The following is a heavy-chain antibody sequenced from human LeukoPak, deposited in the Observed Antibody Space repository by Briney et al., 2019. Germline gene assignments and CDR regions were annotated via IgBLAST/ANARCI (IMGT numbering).Heavy chain of an antibody. D-gene: IGHD6-13*01. Sequence: GRSLRLSCAASGFTFSSYGMHWVRQAPGKGLEWVAVISYDGSNKYYADSVKGRFTISRDNSKNTLYLQMNSLRAEDTAVYYCATSPRYKQQLGYFDYWGQGTLVTVSS. J-gene: IGHJ4*02. CDR2: ISYDGSNK. CDR3: ATSPRYKQQLGYFDY. CDR1: GFTFSSYG. V-gene: IGHV3-30*03.